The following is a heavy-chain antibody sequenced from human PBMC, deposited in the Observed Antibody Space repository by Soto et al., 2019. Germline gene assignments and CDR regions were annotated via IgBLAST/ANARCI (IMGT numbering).Heavy chain of an antibody. CDR2: INHSGST. CDR1: GGSFGCYY. J-gene: IGHJ5*02. V-gene: IGHV4-34*01. D-gene: IGHD3-3*01. CDR3: ARGRWGVVFWSGLCWFDP. Sequence: SDTLSLTCAVYGGSFGCYYWRWIRQPPGKGLEWIGEINHSGSTNYNPYLKSRVTISVDTSKNQFSLKLSSVTAADTAVYYCARGRWGVVFWSGLCWFDPWGQGTLVTVSS.